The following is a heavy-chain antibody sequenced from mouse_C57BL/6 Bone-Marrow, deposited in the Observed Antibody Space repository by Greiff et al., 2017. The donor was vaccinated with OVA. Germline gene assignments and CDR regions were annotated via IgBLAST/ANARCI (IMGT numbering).Heavy chain of an antibody. CDR1: GYTFTDYE. CDR2: LDPETGGT. Sequence: QVQLQQSGAELVRPGASVTLSCKASGYTFTDYEMHWVKQTPVHGLEWIGALDPETGGTAYNQKFKGKAILTADKSSSTAYMELRSLTSEDSAVYYCTRDGYYDWFAYWGQGTLVTVSA. V-gene: IGHV1-15*01. J-gene: IGHJ3*01. CDR3: TRDGYYDWFAY. D-gene: IGHD2-3*01.